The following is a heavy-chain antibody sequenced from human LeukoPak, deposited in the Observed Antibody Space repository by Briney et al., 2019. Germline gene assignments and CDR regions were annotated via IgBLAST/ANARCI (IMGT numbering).Heavy chain of an antibody. CDR3: ARYSSGSLHFDY. CDR1: GFTFSSYW. CDR2: IKQDGSEK. V-gene: IGHV3-7*01. J-gene: IGHJ4*02. D-gene: IGHD3-22*01. Sequence: GGSLRLSWAASGFTFSSYWMNWVRQAPGKGLEWVANIKQDGSEKYYVDSVRGRFTISRDNAKNSLYLQMNSLRAEDTAVYYCARYSSGSLHFDYWGQGTLVTVSS.